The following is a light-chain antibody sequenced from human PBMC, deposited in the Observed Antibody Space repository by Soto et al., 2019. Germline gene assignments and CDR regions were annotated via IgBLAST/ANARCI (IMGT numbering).Light chain of an antibody. CDR1: QGISNY. J-gene: IGKJ2*01. V-gene: IGKV1-27*01. CDR2: AAS. CDR3: QKYNSAPNT. Sequence: DIQMTQSPSSLSTSVGDRVTITCRASQGISNYLAWYQQKPGKVPKLLIYAASTLQSGVPSRFSGSGSGTDFTLTISSLQPEDIATFYCQKYNSAPNTFGQGTQLEIK.